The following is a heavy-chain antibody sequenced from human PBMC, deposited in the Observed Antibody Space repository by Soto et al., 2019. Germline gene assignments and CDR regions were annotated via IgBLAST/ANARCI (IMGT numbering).Heavy chain of an antibody. CDR1: GQSFSGHS. V-gene: IGHV4-34*01. Sequence: QVQLQQWGAGLVKPSETLSLSCAVYGQSFSGHSWAWIRQPPGKGLEWIGEINESGSTYYNPSLNSRVTISTDTSKNQFSLKLSSVSAADTAAYFCARESGIVALPGELEDVNYDYWGQGTLVNVSS. D-gene: IGHD1-1*01. CDR3: ARESGIVALPGELEDVNYDY. CDR2: INESGST. J-gene: IGHJ4*02.